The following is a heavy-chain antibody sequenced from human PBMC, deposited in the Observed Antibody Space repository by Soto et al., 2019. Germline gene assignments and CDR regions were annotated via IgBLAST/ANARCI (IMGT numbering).Heavy chain of an antibody. J-gene: IGHJ5*02. V-gene: IGHV2-5*02. CDR1: GFSLTTRGVG. Sequence: QITLKESGPPLAKPTQTLTLTCTFSGFSLTTRGVGVGWIRQPPGKALECLALIYWDDDKRYSPSLQSRLSITKDTSKNQVVLTMTNVDPVDTATYYCAHIPNYYQYDWFDPWGQGTLVSVSS. CDR3: AHIPNYYQYDWFDP. CDR2: IYWDDDK. D-gene: IGHD3-16*01.